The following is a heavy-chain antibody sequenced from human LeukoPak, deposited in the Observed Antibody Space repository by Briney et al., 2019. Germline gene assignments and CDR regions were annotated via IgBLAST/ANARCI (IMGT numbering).Heavy chain of an antibody. CDR3: ARDSTSYYESSVYGFDI. CDR1: GFTFGDYT. CDR2: IKKKAYGGTT. Sequence: GGSLRLSCTASGFTFGDYTMSWVRQAPGKGLEWVGFIKKKAYGGTTEYAASVRGRITISRDDSKSIAYLQMNSLKTDDTAVYYCARDSTSYYESSVYGFDIWGQGTMVTVS. J-gene: IGHJ3*02. D-gene: IGHD3-22*01. V-gene: IGHV3-49*04.